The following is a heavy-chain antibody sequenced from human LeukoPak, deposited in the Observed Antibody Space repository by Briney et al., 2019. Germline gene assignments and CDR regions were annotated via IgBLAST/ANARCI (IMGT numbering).Heavy chain of an antibody. Sequence: GGSLRLSCAASGFTFSVYYMSWIRQAPGKGLEWVSYISSSGSTIYYADSVKGRFTISRDNAKNSLYLQMNSLRAEDTAVYYCARVGNGMVRGVIRTLYYFDYWGQGTLVTVSS. CDR1: GFTFSVYY. D-gene: IGHD3-10*01. J-gene: IGHJ4*02. V-gene: IGHV3-11*01. CDR3: ARVGNGMVRGVIRTLYYFDY. CDR2: ISSSGSTI.